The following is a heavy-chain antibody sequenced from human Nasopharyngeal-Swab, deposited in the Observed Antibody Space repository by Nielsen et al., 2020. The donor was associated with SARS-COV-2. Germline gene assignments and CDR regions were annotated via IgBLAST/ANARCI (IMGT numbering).Heavy chain of an antibody. J-gene: IGHJ6*02. Sequence: ASVKVSCKAFGYTFTSYYMHWVRQAPGQGLEWMGIINPSGGSTSYAQKFQGRVTMTRDTSTSTVYMDLSSLRSEDTAIYYCARAGRITIFEGAYGMDVWGQGTTVTVSS. CDR1: GYTFTSYY. CDR3: ARAGRITIFEGAYGMDV. CDR2: INPSGGST. D-gene: IGHD3-3*01. V-gene: IGHV1-46*01.